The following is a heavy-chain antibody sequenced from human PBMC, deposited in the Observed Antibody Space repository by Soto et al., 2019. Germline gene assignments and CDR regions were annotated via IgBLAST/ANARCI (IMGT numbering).Heavy chain of an antibody. Sequence: ASVKVSCKAPGYTFTAFYIYWVRQAPGQGLEWMGWISAYNGNTNYAQKLQGRVTMTTDTSTSTAYMELRSLRSDDTAVYYCARVVERITMVRGVIKGAPWFDPWGQGTLVTVSS. CDR2: ISAYNGNT. CDR1: GYTFTAFY. J-gene: IGHJ5*02. CDR3: ARVVERITMVRGVIKGAPWFDP. V-gene: IGHV1-18*01. D-gene: IGHD3-10*01.